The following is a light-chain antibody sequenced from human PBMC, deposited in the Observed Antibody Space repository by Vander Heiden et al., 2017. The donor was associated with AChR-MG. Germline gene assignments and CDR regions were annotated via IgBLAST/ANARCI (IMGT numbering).Light chain of an antibody. Sequence: EIVLTQSPGTLSLSPGERATLPCRASQSVSSSDLAWYQQKPGQAPRLLIYGASSRATGIPDRFSGSGSGTDFTLTISRLEPEDFAVYYCQQDGSSRLTFGGGTKVEIK. V-gene: IGKV3-20*01. J-gene: IGKJ4*01. CDR2: GAS. CDR1: QSVSSSD. CDR3: QQDGSSRLT.